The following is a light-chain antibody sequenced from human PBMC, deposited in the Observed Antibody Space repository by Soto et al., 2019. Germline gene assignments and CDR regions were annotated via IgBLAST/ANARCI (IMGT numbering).Light chain of an antibody. Sequence: EIVMTQSPATLSVSPGESATLSCRASQSVSSHLGWFQHKPGQVPRLLIYGASHRVPGIPARFSGSGSGTEFTLTISGLQSEDFAVYYCQQASNWPRTFGQGTKVDIK. CDR3: QQASNWPRT. V-gene: IGKV3-15*01. CDR1: QSVSSH. CDR2: GAS. J-gene: IGKJ1*01.